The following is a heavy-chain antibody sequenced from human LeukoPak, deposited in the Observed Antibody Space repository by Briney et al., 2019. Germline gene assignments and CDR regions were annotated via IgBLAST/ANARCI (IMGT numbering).Heavy chain of an antibody. V-gene: IGHV4-39*01. CDR2: IYYHRTT. CDR3: IAIVPDDAFDI. CDR1: GDSMSSSNYY. Sequence: PSETLSLTCSVSGDSMSSSNYYWGWSRPSPGKRLWLIGSIYYHRTTYYNPSLNSRVTISVNTPKNQLSLKLSSVTAAATAIYFCIAIVPDDAFDIWGQGTMVTVSS. D-gene: IGHD3-22*01. J-gene: IGHJ3*02.